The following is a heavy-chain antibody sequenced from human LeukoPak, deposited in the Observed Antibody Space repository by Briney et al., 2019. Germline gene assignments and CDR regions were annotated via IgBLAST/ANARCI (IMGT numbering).Heavy chain of an antibody. V-gene: IGHV4-39*01. CDR2: MYYSGIT. J-gene: IGHJ4*02. CDR3: ARSNWDSNVGIDY. Sequence: PSETLSHTCTVSGGSISSSSYYLGWIRQPPGKGLEWIGTMYYSGITYYNPSLKSRVTTSVDTSKNQFTLKVSSVTAADTAVYYCARSNWDSNVGIDYWGQGILVIVSS. D-gene: IGHD1-7*01. CDR1: GGSISSSSYY.